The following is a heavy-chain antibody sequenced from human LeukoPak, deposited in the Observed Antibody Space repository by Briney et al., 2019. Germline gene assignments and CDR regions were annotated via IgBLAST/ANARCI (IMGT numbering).Heavy chain of an antibody. CDR3: PRASLLEWLSLLFVP. CDR2: INHSGST. Sequence: SETLSLTCAVYGGSFSGYYWSWIRQPPGKGLEWIGEINHSGSTNYNPSLKSRVTISVDTSKNQFSLKLSSVTAADTAVYYCPRASLLEWLSLLFVPWGQGTLVTVSS. J-gene: IGHJ5*02. D-gene: IGHD3-3*02. CDR1: GGSFSGYY. V-gene: IGHV4-34*01.